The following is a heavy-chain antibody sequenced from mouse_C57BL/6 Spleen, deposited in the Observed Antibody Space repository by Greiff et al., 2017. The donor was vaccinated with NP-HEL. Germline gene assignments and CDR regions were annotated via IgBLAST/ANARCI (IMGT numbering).Heavy chain of an antibody. CDR3: ARRGGSYGSSYFDY. Sequence: QVQLQQPGAELVMPGASVKLSCKASGYTFTSYWMHWVKQRPGQGLEWIGEIDPSDSYTNYNQKFKGKSTLTVDKSSSTAYMQLSSLTSEDSAVYYCARRGGSYGSSYFDYWGQGTTLTVSS. CDR1: GYTFTSYW. CDR2: IDPSDSYT. D-gene: IGHD1-1*01. J-gene: IGHJ2*01. V-gene: IGHV1-69*01.